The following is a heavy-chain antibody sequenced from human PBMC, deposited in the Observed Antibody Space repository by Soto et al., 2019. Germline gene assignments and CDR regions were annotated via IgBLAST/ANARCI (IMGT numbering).Heavy chain of an antibody. D-gene: IGHD3-9*01. CDR1: GGSISSSSYY. J-gene: IGHJ4*02. CDR2: IYYSGST. CDR3: ARLSYYDILTGLPYFDY. V-gene: IGHV4-39*01. Sequence: QLQLQESGPGLVKPSETLSLTCTVSGGSISSSSYYWGWIRQPPGKGLEWIGSIYYSGSTYYNPSLKSRVTISVDTSKNQFSLKLSSVTAADTAVYYCARLSYYDILTGLPYFDYWGQGTLVTVSS.